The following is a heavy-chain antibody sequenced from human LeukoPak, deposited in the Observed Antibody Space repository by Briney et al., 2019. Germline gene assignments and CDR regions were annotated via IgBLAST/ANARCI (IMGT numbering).Heavy chain of an antibody. CDR2: ISGSGGDT. Sequence: GGSLRLSCAASGFTFSSYAMNWARQAPGKGLEWVSTISGSGGDTYYADSVKGRFTISRDNSKNTLYLQMNSLRVEDTAVYYCAKDGFPYDILTGYYTNNWFDPWGQGTLVTVSS. J-gene: IGHJ5*02. D-gene: IGHD3-9*01. CDR3: AKDGFPYDILTGYYTNNWFDP. CDR1: GFTFSSYA. V-gene: IGHV3-23*01.